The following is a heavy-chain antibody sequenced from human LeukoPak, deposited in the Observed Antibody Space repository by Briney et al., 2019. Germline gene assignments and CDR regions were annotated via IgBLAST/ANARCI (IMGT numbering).Heavy chain of an antibody. Sequence: PSETLSLTCAVYGGSFSGYYWSWIRQPPGKGLEWIGEINHSGSTNYNPSLKSRVTISVDTSKNQFSLKLSSVTAADTAVHYCANGYTARPREIRSRPRRDAFDIWGQGTMVTVSS. D-gene: IGHD6-13*01. CDR2: INHSGST. J-gene: IGHJ3*02. CDR3: ANGYTARPREIRSRPRRDAFDI. V-gene: IGHV4-34*01. CDR1: GGSFSGYY.